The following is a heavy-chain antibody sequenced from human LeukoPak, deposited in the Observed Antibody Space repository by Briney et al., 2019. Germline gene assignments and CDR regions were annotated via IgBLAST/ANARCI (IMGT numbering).Heavy chain of an antibody. D-gene: IGHD2-21*02. CDR1: GGSFSGYY. J-gene: IGHJ4*02. V-gene: IGHV4-59*10. CDR3: ARGHIVVVTAIPYFDY. Sequence: PSETLSLTCAVYGGSFSGYYWTWIRQPPGKGLEWIGRIDTSGSTNYNPSLKSRVTISVDTSKNQFSLKLSSVTAADTAVYYCARGHIVVVTAIPYFDYWGQGTLVTVSS. CDR2: IDTSGST.